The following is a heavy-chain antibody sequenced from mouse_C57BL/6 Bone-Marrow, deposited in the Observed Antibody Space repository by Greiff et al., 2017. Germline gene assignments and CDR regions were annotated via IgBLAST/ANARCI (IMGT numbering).Heavy chain of an antibody. D-gene: IGHD1-1*01. J-gene: IGHJ2*01. Sequence: QVQLQQPGAELVKPGASVKLSCKASGYTFTSYWMQWVKQRPGQGLEWIGELDPSASYTNYNQKFKGTATLTVDTSSSTAYMQLSSLTSEAAAVYNCARSLQGWYGSIDYWGQGTTLTVSS. V-gene: IGHV1-50*01. CDR1: GYTFTSYW. CDR2: LDPSASYT. CDR3: ARSLQGWYGSIDY.